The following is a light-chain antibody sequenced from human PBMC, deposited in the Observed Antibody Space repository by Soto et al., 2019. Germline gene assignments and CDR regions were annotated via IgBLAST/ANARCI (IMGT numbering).Light chain of an antibody. CDR1: QAIYIY. Sequence: DIQLTQSPSFLSASVGDRVTVTCRASQAIYIYLAWYQQKPGKAPKLLIHSASTLQSGVPSRFSGSGSGTEFTLTISSLQPEDFATYYCQQRSDYPITFGQGTRLEIK. CDR3: QQRSDYPIT. J-gene: IGKJ5*01. CDR2: SAS. V-gene: IGKV1-9*01.